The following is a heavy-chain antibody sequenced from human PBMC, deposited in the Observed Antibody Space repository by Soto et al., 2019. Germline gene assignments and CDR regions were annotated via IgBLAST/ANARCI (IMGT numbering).Heavy chain of an antibody. D-gene: IGHD2-2*01. CDR2: ISAYNGNT. V-gene: IGHV1-18*01. CDR3: ERATTEVDY. J-gene: IGHJ4*02. Sequence: ASVKVACKASGYACSSYFISWVRQAPGQGLEWMGWISAYNGNTNYAQNLQGRVTMTTDTSTSTAYMELRSLRSDDTGVYYCERATTEVDYRAQGTAVPVSS. CDR1: GYACSSYF.